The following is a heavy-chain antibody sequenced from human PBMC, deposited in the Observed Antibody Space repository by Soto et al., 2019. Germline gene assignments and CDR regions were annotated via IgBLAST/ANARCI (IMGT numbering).Heavy chain of an antibody. CDR3: ARDWGGSGWENAAFDI. CDR2: IKQDGSEK. J-gene: IGHJ3*02. Sequence: GGSLRLSCAASGFTFSSYWMSWVRQAPGKGLEWVANIKQDGSEKYYVDSVKGRFTISRDNAKNSLYLQMNSLRAEDTAVYYCARDWGGSGWENAAFDIWGQGTMVTVSS. V-gene: IGHV3-7*03. D-gene: IGHD6-19*01. CDR1: GFTFSSYW.